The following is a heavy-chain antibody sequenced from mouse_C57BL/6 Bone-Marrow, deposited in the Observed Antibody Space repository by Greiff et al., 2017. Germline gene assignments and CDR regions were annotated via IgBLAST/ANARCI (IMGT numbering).Heavy chain of an antibody. V-gene: IGHV5-6*01. CDR2: ISSGGSYT. CDR1: GFTFSSYG. Sequence: EVQLQESGGDLVKPGGSLTLSCAASGFTFSSYGMSWVRQTPDKRLEWVATISSGGSYTYYPDSVKGRFTSSRDNAKNTLYLQMSSLKSEDTAMYYCARHGYDYAWFAYWGQGTLVTVSA. D-gene: IGHD2-4*01. J-gene: IGHJ3*01. CDR3: ARHGYDYAWFAY.